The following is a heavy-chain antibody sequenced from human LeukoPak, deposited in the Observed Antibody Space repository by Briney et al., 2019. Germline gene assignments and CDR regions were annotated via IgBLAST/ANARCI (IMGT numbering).Heavy chain of an antibody. CDR3: ARRIRGAPTDY. Sequence: ASVTVSCKASGYTFTTYDLNWVRQATGQGFEWMGWMNPNSGNAGYAQKLQGRVTMTRNTSISTAYMELSNLTSEDTAVYYCARRIRGAPTDYWGQGTLVTVSS. V-gene: IGHV1-8*01. J-gene: IGHJ4*02. D-gene: IGHD3-10*01. CDR2: MNPNSGNA. CDR1: GYTFTTYD.